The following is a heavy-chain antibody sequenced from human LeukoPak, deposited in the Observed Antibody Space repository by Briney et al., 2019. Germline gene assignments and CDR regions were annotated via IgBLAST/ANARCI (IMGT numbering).Heavy chain of an antibody. J-gene: IGHJ5*02. CDR2: IGFGGDT. Sequence: PGGSLRLSCAASGFTFRTYDMHWVRQATGKGLEWVSGIGFGGDTNYADSVKGRFTISRENAKSSLFLQMNSLTPGDTAVYFCARGLPGGLDPWGQGTQVTVSS. CDR3: ARGLPGGLDP. CDR1: GFTFRTYD. D-gene: IGHD5-18*01. V-gene: IGHV3-13*01.